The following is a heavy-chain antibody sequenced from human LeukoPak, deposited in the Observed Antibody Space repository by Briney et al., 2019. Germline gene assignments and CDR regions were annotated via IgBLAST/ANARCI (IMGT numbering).Heavy chain of an antibody. CDR1: GYTFTGYY. Sequence: GASVKVSCNASGYTFTGYYMHCVRQAPGQGLECMGLINPNSCGTNYAQKFQGSVTMTRDTSISTAYMELSRLKSDDTAVYYCARDPPSVGVTRWYFDYWGQGTLVTVSS. D-gene: IGHD1-26*01. J-gene: IGHJ4*02. CDR2: INPNSCGT. CDR3: ARDPPSVGVTRWYFDY. V-gene: IGHV1-2*02.